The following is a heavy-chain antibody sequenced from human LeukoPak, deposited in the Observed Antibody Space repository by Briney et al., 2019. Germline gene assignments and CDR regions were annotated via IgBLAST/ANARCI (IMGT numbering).Heavy chain of an antibody. V-gene: IGHV1-69*04. CDR3: ARDSSIDCSGGSCYYDY. CDR1: GYTFTSYG. D-gene: IGHD2-15*01. J-gene: IGHJ4*02. Sequence: SVNVSCKASGYTFTSYGISWVRQAPGQGLEWMGRIIPILGIANYAQKFQGRVTITADKSTSTAYMELSSLRSEDTAVYYCARDSSIDCSGGSCYYDYWGQGTLVTVSS. CDR2: IIPILGIA.